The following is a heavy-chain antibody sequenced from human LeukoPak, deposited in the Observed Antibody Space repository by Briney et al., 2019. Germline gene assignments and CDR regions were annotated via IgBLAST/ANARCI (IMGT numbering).Heavy chain of an antibody. Sequence: GGSLRLSCAASGFTFNRYWMSWVGRAPGRGLEWVAKIKQDGSEKYYVDSVKGRFTISRDNAKNSLYLQMNSLRAEDTAVYYCARVEASGYDYGAFDYWGQGTLVTVSS. V-gene: IGHV3-7*01. CDR2: IKQDGSEK. CDR1: GFTFNRYW. J-gene: IGHJ4*02. D-gene: IGHD5-12*01. CDR3: ARVEASGYDYGAFDY.